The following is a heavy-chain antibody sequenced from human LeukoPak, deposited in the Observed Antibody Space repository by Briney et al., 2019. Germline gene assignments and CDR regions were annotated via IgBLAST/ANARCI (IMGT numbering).Heavy chain of an antibody. CDR2: ISYDGNRK. V-gene: IGHV3-30*14. CDR1: GFTFGSHP. Sequence: GGSLRLSCAASGFTFGSHPMHWLRQTPAKGLEWLALISYDGNRKYYADSAKGRFTISRDNTENTLYLQLDSVKEEDTGTYYCAKQMTVTRNFDDWGQGALVIVSS. J-gene: IGHJ4*02. CDR3: AKQMTVTRNFDD. D-gene: IGHD4-17*01.